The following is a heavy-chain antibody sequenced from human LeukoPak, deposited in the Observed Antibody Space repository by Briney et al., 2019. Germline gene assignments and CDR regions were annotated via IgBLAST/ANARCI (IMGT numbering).Heavy chain of an antibody. D-gene: IGHD6-19*01. V-gene: IGHV4-4*07. CDR3: ARDAVAGTINWFDP. CDR1: GGSISSYY. CDR2: IYTSGST. Sequence: SETLSLTCTVSGGSISSYYWSWIRQPAGKGLEWIGRIYTSGSTNYNPSLKSRVTMSVDTSKNQFSLKLSSVTAADTAVYNCARDAVAGTINWFDPWGQGTLVAVSS. J-gene: IGHJ5*02.